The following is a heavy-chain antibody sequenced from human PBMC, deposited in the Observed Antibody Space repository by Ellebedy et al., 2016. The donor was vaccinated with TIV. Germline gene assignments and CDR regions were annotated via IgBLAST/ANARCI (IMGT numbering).Heavy chain of an antibody. D-gene: IGHD6-13*01. J-gene: IGHJ4*02. CDR2: IYYTGST. V-gene: IGHV4-59*08. CDR1: GGSIKNYF. CDR3: ARRLGTFSSSWYFDS. Sequence: MPSETLSLTCTVSGGSIKNYFWSWIRQPPGKGLEWIGYIYYTGSTNYNPSLRGRVTISIDTSKSQFSLKLSSVTAADTAVYYCARRLGTFSSSWYFDSWGQGTLVTVSS.